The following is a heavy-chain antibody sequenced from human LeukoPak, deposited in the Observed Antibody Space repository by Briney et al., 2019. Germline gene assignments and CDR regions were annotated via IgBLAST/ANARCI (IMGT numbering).Heavy chain of an antibody. CDR2: ISYDGSNK. J-gene: IGHJ6*02. CDR3: ARDREVAGFLYYYYYGMDV. CDR1: GFTFGSYA. Sequence: PGGSLRLSCAASGFTFGSYAMHWVRQAPGKGLEWVAVISYDGSNKYYADSVKGRFTISRDNSKNTLYLQMNSLRAEDTAVYYCARDREVAGFLYYYYYGMDVWGQGTTVTVSS. V-gene: IGHV3-30-3*01. D-gene: IGHD6-19*01.